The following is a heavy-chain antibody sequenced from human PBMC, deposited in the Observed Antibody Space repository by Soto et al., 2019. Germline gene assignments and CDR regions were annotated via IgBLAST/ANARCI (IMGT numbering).Heavy chain of an antibody. CDR1: GYSFTSYW. D-gene: IGHD4-17*01. CDR2: IYPGDSDT. J-gene: IGHJ4*02. CDR3: ARRIDYGGTSIGFYFDY. Sequence: PGESLKISCKGSGYSFTSYWIGWVRQMPGKGLEWMGIIYPGDSDTRYSPSFQGQVTISADKSISTAYLQWSSLKASDTAMYYCARRIDYGGTSIGFYFDYWGQGTLVTVSS. V-gene: IGHV5-51*01.